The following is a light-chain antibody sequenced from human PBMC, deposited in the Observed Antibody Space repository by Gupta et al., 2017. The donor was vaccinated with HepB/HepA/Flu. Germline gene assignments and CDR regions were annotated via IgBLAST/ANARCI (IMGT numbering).Light chain of an antibody. CDR3: QQYGSSSFT. Sequence: DIVLTQSPGTLSLSPGERATLSCRASQSVSSSYLAWYQQKPGQAPRLLISGTSSRAAGIPDRFSGSGSGTDFTLTISRLEPEDFAVFYCQQYGSSSFTFGPGTKVDIK. V-gene: IGKV3-20*01. CDR2: GTS. CDR1: QSVSSSY. J-gene: IGKJ3*01.